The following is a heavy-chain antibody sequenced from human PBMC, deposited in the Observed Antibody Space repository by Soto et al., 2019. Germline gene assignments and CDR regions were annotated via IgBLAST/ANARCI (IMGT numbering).Heavy chain of an antibody. D-gene: IGHD3-10*02. J-gene: IGHJ6*02. Sequence: SETLSLTCTVSGYSISSGGYSWSRIRQPPGKGLEWIGYIYHSGSAYYNPSLKSRVTISVDRSKNQFSLKLSSVTAADTAVYYCARGPVRESYYYYGMDVWGQGTTVTVSS. V-gene: IGHV4-30-2*01. CDR2: IYHSGSA. CDR1: GYSISSGGYS. CDR3: ARGPVRESYYYYGMDV.